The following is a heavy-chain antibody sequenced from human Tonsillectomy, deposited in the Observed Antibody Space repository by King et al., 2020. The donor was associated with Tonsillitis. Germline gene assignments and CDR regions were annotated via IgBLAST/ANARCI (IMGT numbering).Heavy chain of an antibody. V-gene: IGHV3-23*04. CDR3: AKDRSSRHNPLYFFDY. D-gene: IGHD5-24*01. J-gene: IGHJ4*02. CDR2: ISGGGGST. CDR1: GFTFSGYA. Sequence: VQLVESGGGLVQPGRSLRLSCAASGFTFSGYAMTWVRKAPGKGLEWVSAISGGGGSTYYADSVKGRFTISRDNSKNTLFLKMDSLRAEDTGVYYCAKDRSSRHNPLYFFDYWGQGTLVTVSS.